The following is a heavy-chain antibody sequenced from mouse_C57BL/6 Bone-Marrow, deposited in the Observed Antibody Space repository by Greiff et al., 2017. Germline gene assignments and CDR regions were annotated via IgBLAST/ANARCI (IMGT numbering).Heavy chain of an antibody. J-gene: IGHJ3*01. Sequence: VQVVESGAELVRPGTSVKVSCKASGYAFTNYLIEWVKQRPGQGLEWIGVINPGSGGTNYNEKFKGKATLTADKSSSTAYMQLSSLTSEDSAVYFCARFGFAYWGQGTLVTVSA. CDR2: INPGSGGT. CDR1: GYAFTNYL. V-gene: IGHV1-54*01. CDR3: ARFGFAY.